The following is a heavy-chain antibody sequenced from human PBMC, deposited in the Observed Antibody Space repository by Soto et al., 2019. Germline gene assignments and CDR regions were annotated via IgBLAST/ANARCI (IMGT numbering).Heavy chain of an antibody. CDR1: GGTFSTHA. D-gene: IGHD2-15*01. Sequence: QVQLVQSGAEVKKPGSSVKVSCKASGGTFSTHAIIWVRQAPGHGLEWMGGIIPISGTTYYTQKFQGRVTITADDPTSTAFMELSSLRSEDTAIFYCARGYCSGGNCYSGMDVWGQGTXVTVSS. CDR2: IIPISGTT. CDR3: ARGYCSGGNCYSGMDV. J-gene: IGHJ6*02. V-gene: IGHV1-69*01.